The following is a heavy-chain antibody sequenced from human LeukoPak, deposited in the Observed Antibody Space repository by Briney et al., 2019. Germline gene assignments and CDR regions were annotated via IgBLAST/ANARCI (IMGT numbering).Heavy chain of an antibody. CDR2: INSDGSST. CDR3: ARVARGYSYGSQDFDY. Sequence: QPGGSLRLSCAASGFTFSSDWMHWARQAPGKGLVWVSRINSDGSSTSYADSVKGRFTISRDNAKNTLYLQMNSLRAEDTAVYYCARVARGYSYGSQDFDYWGQGTLVTVSS. J-gene: IGHJ4*02. D-gene: IGHD5-18*01. V-gene: IGHV3-74*01. CDR1: GFTFSSDW.